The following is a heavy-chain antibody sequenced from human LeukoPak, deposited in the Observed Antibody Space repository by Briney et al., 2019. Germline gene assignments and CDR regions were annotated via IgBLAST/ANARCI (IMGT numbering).Heavy chain of an antibody. D-gene: IGHD4-11*01. CDR1: GYTFTSYG. J-gene: IGHJ4*02. Sequence: ASVKVSCKASGYTFTSYGISWVRQAPGQGLECMGWISAYNVNTNDAQKLQGRVTMTTDTSTTTAYMELRSLRSDDTAAYYCARVPVSGPGARFDYWGQGTLVTVSS. CDR2: ISAYNVNT. CDR3: ARVPVSGPGARFDY. V-gene: IGHV1-18*01.